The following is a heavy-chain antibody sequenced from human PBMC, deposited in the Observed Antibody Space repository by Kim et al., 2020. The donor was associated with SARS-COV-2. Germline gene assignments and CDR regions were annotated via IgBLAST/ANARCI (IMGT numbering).Heavy chain of an antibody. CDR3: AKSVVAAGTSSGGQIPFDY. CDR1: GFTFSSYA. D-gene: IGHD6-13*01. J-gene: IGHJ4*02. Sequence: GGSLRLSCAASGFTFSSYAMSWVRQAPGKGLEWVSAISGSGGSTYYADSVKGRFTISRDNSKNTLYLQMNSLRAEDTAVYYCAKSVVAAGTSSGGQIPFDYWGQGTLVTVSS. CDR2: ISGSGGST. V-gene: IGHV3-23*01.